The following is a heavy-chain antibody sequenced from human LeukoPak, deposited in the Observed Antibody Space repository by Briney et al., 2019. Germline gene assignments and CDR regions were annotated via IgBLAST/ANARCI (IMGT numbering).Heavy chain of an antibody. Sequence: GGSLRLSCAASGFTVSGNYMSWVRQAPGKGLEWVSVIYSSGSTYYADSVKGRFTISRDNSKNTLYLQMNSLRPEDTAVYYCAKDSFRGVIVIGPSYFDYWGQGTLVTVSS. V-gene: IGHV3-53*01. CDR1: GFTVSGNY. D-gene: IGHD3-16*02. CDR2: IYSSGST. CDR3: AKDSFRGVIVIGPSYFDY. J-gene: IGHJ4*02.